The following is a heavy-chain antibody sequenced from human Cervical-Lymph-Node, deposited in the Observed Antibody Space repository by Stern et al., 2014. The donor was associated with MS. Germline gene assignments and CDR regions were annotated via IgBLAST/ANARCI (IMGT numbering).Heavy chain of an antibody. CDR1: GGSVSSGSYY. V-gene: IGHV4-61*01. CDR2: IYYTGST. Sequence: QVQLQESGPGLVKPSETLSLTCTVSGGSVSSGSYYWSWIRQPPGKGLEWIGYIYYTGSTNYSPSLKSRVTISVDTSKNQFSLKLSSVTAADTAVYYCARALTGSTYYFDYWGQGTLVTVSS. CDR3: ARALTGSTYYFDY. D-gene: IGHD1-7*01. J-gene: IGHJ4*02.